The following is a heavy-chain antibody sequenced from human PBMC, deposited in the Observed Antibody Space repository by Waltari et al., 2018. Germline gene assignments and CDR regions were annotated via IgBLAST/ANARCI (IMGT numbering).Heavy chain of an antibody. V-gene: IGHV3-23*01. CDR1: GFTFSSYA. CDR3: AKDRVVVVVPAAIGNWFDP. D-gene: IGHD2-2*01. CDR2: ISGSGGST. Sequence: EVQLLESGGGLVQPRGSLRLSCAASGFTFSSYAMSWVRQAPGKGLEWVSAISGSGGSTYYADSVKGRFTISRDNSKNTLYLQMNSLRAEDTAVYYCAKDRVVVVVPAAIGNWFDPWGQGTLVTVSS. J-gene: IGHJ5*02.